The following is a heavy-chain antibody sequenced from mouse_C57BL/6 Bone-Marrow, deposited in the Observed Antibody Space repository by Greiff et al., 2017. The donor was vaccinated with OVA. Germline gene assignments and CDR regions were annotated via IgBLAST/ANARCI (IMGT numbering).Heavy chain of an antibody. D-gene: IGHD3-3*01. CDR1: GYAFTNYL. Sequence: QVQLKESGAELVRPGTSVKESCKASGYAFTNYLIEWVKQRPGQGLEWIGVINPGSGGTNYNEKCKGKATLTADKSSSTAYMQLSSLTSEDSAVYFCARPTKLGFDYWGQGTTLTVSS. V-gene: IGHV1-54*01. CDR3: ARPTKLGFDY. CDR2: INPGSGGT. J-gene: IGHJ2*01.